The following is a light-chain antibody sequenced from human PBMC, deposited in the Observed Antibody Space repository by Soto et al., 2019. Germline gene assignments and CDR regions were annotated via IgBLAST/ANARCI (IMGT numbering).Light chain of an antibody. CDR2: DVS. J-gene: IGLJ1*01. V-gene: IGLV2-11*01. CDR3: CSYAGSYTLV. CDR1: SSDVGGHDY. Sequence: QSTLTQPRSVSGSPGQSVTISCTGTSSDVGGHDYVSWYRQHPGKAPQVLISDVSKRPSGVPDRFSGSKSGSTASLTISGLQAEDDADYYCCSYAGSYTLVFGTGTKLTVL.